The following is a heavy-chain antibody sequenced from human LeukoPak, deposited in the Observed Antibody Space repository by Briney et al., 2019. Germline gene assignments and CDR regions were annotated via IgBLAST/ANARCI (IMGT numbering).Heavy chain of an antibody. CDR2: IRYDGSNK. CDR3: AKDPRMMAAAMWYFDY. D-gene: IGHD2-2*01. J-gene: IGHJ4*02. V-gene: IGHV3-30*02. CDR1: GFTFSSYG. Sequence: PGGSLRLSCAASGFTFSSYGMHWVRQAPGKGLEWVAFIRYDGSNKYYADSVKGRFTISRDNAKNSLYLQMNSLRAEDTAVYYCAKDPRMMAAAMWYFDYWGQGTLVTVSS.